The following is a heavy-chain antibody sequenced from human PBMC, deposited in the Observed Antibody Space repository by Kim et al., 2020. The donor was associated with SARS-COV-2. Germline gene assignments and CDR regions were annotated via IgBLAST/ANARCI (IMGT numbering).Heavy chain of an antibody. CDR1: GFTFSSYG. V-gene: IGHV3-33*05. Sequence: GGSLRLSCAASGFTFSSYGMHWVRQAPGKGLEWVAVISYDGSNKYYADSVKGRFTISRDNSKNTLYLQMNSLRAEDTAVYYCARDGTIPFDYWGQGTLVT. D-gene: IGHD1-1*01. CDR3: ARDGTIPFDY. CDR2: ISYDGSNK. J-gene: IGHJ4*02.